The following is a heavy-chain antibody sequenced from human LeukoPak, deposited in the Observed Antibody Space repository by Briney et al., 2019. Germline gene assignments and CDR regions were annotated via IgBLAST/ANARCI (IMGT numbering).Heavy chain of an antibody. CDR2: IKSDGRT. D-gene: IGHD2-8*01. CDR3: AKDTSIGRYCTNGVCSPFDY. CDR1: GLTFYSYW. V-gene: IGHV3-74*01. Sequence: PGGSLRLSCAASGLTFYSYWMLWVPQAPGKGLVWVSRIKSDGRTNYADSVKGRFTISKDKSRSTLYLQINSLRAEDTALYYCAKDTSIGRYCTNGVCSPFDYWGQGTRVTVSS. J-gene: IGHJ4*02.